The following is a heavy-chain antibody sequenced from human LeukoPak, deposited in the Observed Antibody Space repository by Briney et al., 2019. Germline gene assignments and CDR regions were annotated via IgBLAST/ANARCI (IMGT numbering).Heavy chain of an antibody. D-gene: IGHD5-24*01. CDR1: GGSIGKFY. CDR3: ARGASRGSLYWFFDL. CDR2: VDYTGTT. V-gene: IGHV4-59*01. Sequence: PSETLSLTCTVPGGSIGKFYWHWIRQPPGKRLEWIGYVDYTGTTNYNPSLQSRVTISVDTSMNRLSLNLRSISAADTAVYFCARGASRGSLYWFFDLWSRGTLLTVSS. J-gene: IGHJ2*01.